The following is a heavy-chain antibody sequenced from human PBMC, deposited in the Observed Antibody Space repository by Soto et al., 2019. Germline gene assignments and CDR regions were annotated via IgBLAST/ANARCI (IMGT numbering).Heavy chain of an antibody. CDR2: SYYNGDT. CDR1: GDSVSSTSYY. V-gene: IGHV4-61*01. J-gene: IGHJ5*01. Sequence: SETLSLTCTVSGDSVSSTSYYWSWVRQSPGKGLEWIGYSYYNGDTNYNPSLKSRVTISVDTSKNQFYLKLTSVTAADTAVYFCAREGGVLRLSNWFDSWGQGVQVTVSS. CDR3: AREGGVLRLSNWFDS. D-gene: IGHD3-3*01.